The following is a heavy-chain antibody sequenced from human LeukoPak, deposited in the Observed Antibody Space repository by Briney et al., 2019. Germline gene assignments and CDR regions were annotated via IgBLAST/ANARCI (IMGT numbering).Heavy chain of an antibody. CDR1: GGSFSDYY. D-gene: IGHD3-22*01. J-gene: IGHJ4*02. Sequence: SETLSLTCDVYGGSFSDYYWSWIRQPPGKGLEWIGEINHSGSTNYNPSLKSRVTISVDTSKNQFSLKLSSVTAADTAVYYCARGPHTGVNYYDSSGYYYWGQGTLVTVSS. CDR3: ARGPHTGVNYYDSSGYYY. CDR2: INHSGST. V-gene: IGHV4-34*01.